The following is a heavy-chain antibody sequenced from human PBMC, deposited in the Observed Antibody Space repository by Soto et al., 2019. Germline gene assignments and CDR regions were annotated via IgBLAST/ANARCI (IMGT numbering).Heavy chain of an antibody. CDR3: ARDPSTGYSYGL. Sequence: EVQLVESGGGLVQPGGSLRLSCAASGFTVSSNYMSWVRQAPGKGLEWVSVIYSGGSTYYADSVKGRFTISIHNSKNTLYLQMNSLRAEDTAVYYCARDPSTGYSYGLWGQGTLVTVSS. CDR1: GFTVSSNY. D-gene: IGHD5-18*01. CDR2: IYSGGST. J-gene: IGHJ4*02. V-gene: IGHV3-53*04.